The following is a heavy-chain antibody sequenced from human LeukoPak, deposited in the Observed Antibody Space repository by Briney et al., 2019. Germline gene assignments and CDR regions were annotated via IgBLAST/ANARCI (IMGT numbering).Heavy chain of an antibody. D-gene: IGHD2-21*01. CDR2: MYSGGST. CDR3: ASCGRSTCSYYGPGV. V-gene: IGHV3-66*01. Sequence: PGGSLRLSCAASGFTVSSNYMSWVRQAPGKGLEWVSVMYSGGSTSYTDSVKGRFTISRDNSKNTLYLQMNSLRSEDTAVYYCASCGRSTCSYYGPGVWGQGTTVTESS. CDR1: GFTVSSNY. J-gene: IGHJ6*02.